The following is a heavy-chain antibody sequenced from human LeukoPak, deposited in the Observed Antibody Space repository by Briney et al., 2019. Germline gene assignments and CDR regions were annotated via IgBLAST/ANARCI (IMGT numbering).Heavy chain of an antibody. CDR1: GFTFSSYG. D-gene: IGHD3-22*01. J-gene: IGHJ3*02. Sequence: GGSLRLSCAASGFTFSSYGMHRVRQAPGKGLEWVAIISYDGSNKYYADSVQGRFTISRDNSKNTLYLQMNSLRAEDTAVYYCAKHYDTHAFDIWGQGTLVTVSS. V-gene: IGHV3-30*18. CDR3: AKHYDTHAFDI. CDR2: ISYDGSNK.